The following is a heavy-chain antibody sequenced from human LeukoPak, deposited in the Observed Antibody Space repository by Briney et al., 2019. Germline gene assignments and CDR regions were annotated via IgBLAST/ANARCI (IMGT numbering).Heavy chain of an antibody. J-gene: IGHJ6*02. D-gene: IGHD3-10*01. CDR1: GGSISNGDHY. Sequence: TSETLSLTCTVSGGSISNGDHYWSWIRQHPGKGLEWIGHIYYSGSTYYNPSLKSRGIISVETSKNQFSLKLSSVTAADTAVYYCARERYYGSGRNYGMDVWGQGTTVTVSS. V-gene: IGHV4-31*03. CDR2: IYYSGST. CDR3: ARERYYGSGRNYGMDV.